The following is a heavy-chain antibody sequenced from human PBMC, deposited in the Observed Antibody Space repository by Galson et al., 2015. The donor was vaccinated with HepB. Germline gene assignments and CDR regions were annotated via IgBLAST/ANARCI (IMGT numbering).Heavy chain of an antibody. D-gene: IGHD3-22*01. CDR2: IVGSGVGT. V-gene: IGHV3-23*01. CDR1: GFTFSTYA. Sequence: SLRLSCAASGFTFSTYAMGWVRQAPGKGLEWVSGIVGSGVGTYYADSVKGRFTISRDNSKNTLWLQLRNLRAEDTAVYYGAKRGLDDGSGYYGEWGQGTLVTVSS. J-gene: IGHJ4*02. CDR3: AKRGLDDGSGYYGE.